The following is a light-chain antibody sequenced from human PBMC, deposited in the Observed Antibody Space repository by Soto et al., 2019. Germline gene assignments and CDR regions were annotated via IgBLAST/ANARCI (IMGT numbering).Light chain of an antibody. Sequence: DIQMTQSPSTLSASVGDRVTITCRASQTIFTSLAWYQHKPGKAPQLLIYDASTLGSGVPSRFSGSGSETEFTLTITSLQPDDFAPYYCQQYNSHLKTFGQGTQVEIK. J-gene: IGKJ1*01. CDR3: QQYNSHLKT. CDR2: DAS. CDR1: QTIFTS. V-gene: IGKV1-5*01.